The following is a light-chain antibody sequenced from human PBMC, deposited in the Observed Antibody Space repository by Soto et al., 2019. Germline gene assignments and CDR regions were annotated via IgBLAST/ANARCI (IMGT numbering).Light chain of an antibody. CDR3: QQYNNWPPLT. Sequence: EVVMTQSPATLSVSAGETVTLSCRASQSVSTKLAWYQQKPGLPPRLLTFGASPRATGVPARFSGSGSGTEFTLTISSLQSEDFALYYCQQYNNWPPLTFGGGTKVEIK. CDR2: GAS. CDR1: QSVSTK. V-gene: IGKV3-15*01. J-gene: IGKJ4*01.